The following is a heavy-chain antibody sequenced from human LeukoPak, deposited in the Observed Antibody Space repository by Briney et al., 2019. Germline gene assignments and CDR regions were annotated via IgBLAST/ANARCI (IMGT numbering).Heavy chain of an antibody. Sequence: GGSLRLSCAASGFTFDSYAMSWVRQAPGKGLEWVSAISGSGGSTYYADSVKGRFTISRDNSKNTLYLQMNSLRAEDTAVYYCAKDGGHYDILTGTDYWGQGTLVTVSS. CDR2: ISGSGGST. D-gene: IGHD3-9*01. CDR3: AKDGGHYDILTGTDY. CDR1: GFTFDSYA. J-gene: IGHJ4*02. V-gene: IGHV3-23*01.